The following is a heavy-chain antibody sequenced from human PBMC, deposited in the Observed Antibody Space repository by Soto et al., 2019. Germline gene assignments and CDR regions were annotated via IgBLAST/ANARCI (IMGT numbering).Heavy chain of an antibody. CDR3: AMDTCSSTSCYWDY. J-gene: IGHJ4*02. CDR1: GGTFSSYT. D-gene: IGHD2-2*01. Sequence: QVQLVQSGAEVKKPGSSVKVSCKASGGTFSSYTISWVRQAPGQGLEWMGRIIPILGIANYAQKFQGRVTMTADKSTSTAYLELSSLRSEYTVVYYCAMDTCSSTSCYWDYWGQGTLVTVSS. V-gene: IGHV1-69*02. CDR2: IIPILGIA.